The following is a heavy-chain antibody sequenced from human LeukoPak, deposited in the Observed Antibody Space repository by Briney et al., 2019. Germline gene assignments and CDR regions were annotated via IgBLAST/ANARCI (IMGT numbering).Heavy chain of an antibody. CDR2: IKSITDGGTT. CDR1: AFTSSNAW. CDR3: TTDQVPYYYGSGSLNSLYYYYYMDG. V-gene: IGHV3-15*01. Sequence: SRRLSWSVDAFTSSNAWMSWVRQAHGGGREWVGCIKSITDGGTTGYAAPVKGRFTISRDDSKNTLYLQMNSLKTEDTAVYYCTTDQVPYYYGSGSLNSLYYYYYMDGWGKGTTVTVSS. D-gene: IGHD3-10*01. J-gene: IGHJ6*03.